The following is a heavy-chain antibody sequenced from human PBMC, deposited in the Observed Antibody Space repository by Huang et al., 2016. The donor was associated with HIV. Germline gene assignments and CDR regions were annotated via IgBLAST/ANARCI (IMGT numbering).Heavy chain of an antibody. D-gene: IGHD3-22*01. CDR1: DYTFTSYG. CDR2: SSTNNGDT. CDR3: GGSSGYWSFDY. J-gene: IGHJ4*02. V-gene: IGHV1-18*04. Sequence: QVQLVQSGGEVKKPGASVKVSCKASDYTFTSYGISWGRQAPGQGLEWMGWSSTNNGDTNYAQKFQVRVTMTPDTSTSTAYMELRSLRSDDTAVYYCGGSSGYWSFDYWGQGTLVTVSS.